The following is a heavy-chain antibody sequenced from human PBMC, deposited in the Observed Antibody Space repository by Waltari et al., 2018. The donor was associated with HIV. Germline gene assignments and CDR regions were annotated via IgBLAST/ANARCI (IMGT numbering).Heavy chain of an antibody. D-gene: IGHD2-15*01. CDR2: ISSSGDTM. J-gene: IGHJ4*02. Sequence: EVQLVESGGSLVQPGGSLRLSCTAAGFAFTTYSFNWVRQPPGKGLEWISYISSSGDTMYYADSVKGRFTISRDNAKNSLYLQMNSLRPEDTAVYYCASPAQAEGYWGQGTLVTVSS. CDR3: ASPAQAEGY. CDR1: GFAFTTYS. V-gene: IGHV3-48*01.